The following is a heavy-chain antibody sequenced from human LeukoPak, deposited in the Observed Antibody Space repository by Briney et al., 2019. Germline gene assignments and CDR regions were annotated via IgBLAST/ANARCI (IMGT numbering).Heavy chain of an antibody. J-gene: IGHJ4*02. CDR3: AKSPPMITLGGVIVPFDY. Sequence: PGGSLRLSCAASGFTFSSYAMNWVRQAPGKGLEWVSAISGSGGSTYYADSVKGRFTVSRDNSKNTLYLQMNSLRAEDTAVYYCAKSPPMITLGGVIVPFDYWGQGTLVTVSS. CDR2: ISGSGGST. CDR1: GFTFSSYA. V-gene: IGHV3-23*01. D-gene: IGHD3-16*02.